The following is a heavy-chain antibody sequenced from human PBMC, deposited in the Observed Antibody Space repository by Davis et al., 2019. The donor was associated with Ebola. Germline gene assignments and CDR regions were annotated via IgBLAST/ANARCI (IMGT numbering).Heavy chain of an antibody. CDR2: ISTYNGNT. J-gene: IGHJ4*02. CDR1: GYSFTSYG. Sequence: AASVKVSCKASGYSFTSYGLNWVRQAPGQGLEWMGWISTYNGNTYYGQNLRGRVSMTRDTSTSTGYMELRSLRSDDTAVYYCARDFRLGDYFGDSWGQGTLVTVSS. D-gene: IGHD4-17*01. V-gene: IGHV1-18*04. CDR3: ARDFRLGDYFGDS.